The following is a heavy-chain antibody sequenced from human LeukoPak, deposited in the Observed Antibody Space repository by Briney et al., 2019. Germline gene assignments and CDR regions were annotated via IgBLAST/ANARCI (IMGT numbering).Heavy chain of an antibody. CDR1: GFTFSSYG. CDR3: AKDFGSYGYFVADY. J-gene: IGHJ4*02. D-gene: IGHD5-18*01. V-gene: IGHV3-30*18. Sequence: GRSLRLSCAASGFTFSSYGMHWVRQAPGKGLEWVAVISYDGSNKYYADSVKGRFTISRDNSKNTLYLQMNSLRAEDTAVYYCAKDFGSYGYFVADYWGQGTLVTVPS. CDR2: ISYDGSNK.